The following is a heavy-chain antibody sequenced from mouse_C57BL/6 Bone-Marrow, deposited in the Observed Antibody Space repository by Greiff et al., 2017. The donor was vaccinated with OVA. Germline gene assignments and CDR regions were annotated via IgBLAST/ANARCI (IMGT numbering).Heavy chain of an antibody. D-gene: IGHD2-4*01. CDR1: GYTFTGYW. CDR2: ILPGSGST. J-gene: IGHJ2*01. CDR3: AREDYTLYYVDY. Sequence: VQLVESGAELMKPGASVKLSCKATGYTFTGYWIEWVKQRPGHGLAWIGEILPGSGSTTYNEKFKGKATFTADTSSNTAYMQLSSLTTEDSASYYCAREDYTLYYVDYWGQGTTLTVSA. V-gene: IGHV1-9*01.